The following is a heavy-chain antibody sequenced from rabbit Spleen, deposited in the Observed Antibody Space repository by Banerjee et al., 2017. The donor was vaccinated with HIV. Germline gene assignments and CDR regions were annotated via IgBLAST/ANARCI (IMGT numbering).Heavy chain of an antibody. D-gene: IGHD8-1*01. CDR1: GFSFNSGYD. Sequence: QSLEESGGGLVKPGASLTLTCKASGFSFNSGYDMCWVRQAPGKGLEWVACAYPGSSGSTYSATWAKGRFTISRENAQNTVFLQMTSLTAADTATYFCARDGAGGSYFALWGPGTLVTVS. V-gene: IGHV1S40*01. CDR2: AYPGSSGST. J-gene: IGHJ4*01. CDR3: ARDGAGGSYFAL.